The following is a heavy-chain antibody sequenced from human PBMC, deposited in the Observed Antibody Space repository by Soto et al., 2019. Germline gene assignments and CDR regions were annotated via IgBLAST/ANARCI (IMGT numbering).Heavy chain of an antibody. CDR3: ARQAXLLRAGPNYYYHSVLDV. Sequence: LRLSCVGSGFTFNTYEMNWVRQAPGKGLEWVSYISKSGGTTYYAASLKGRFTVSRDNAKNSLYLQIDGLRADDTAVYYCARQAXLLRAGPNYYYHSVLDVWGQGTTVTVSS. J-gene: IGHJ6*02. CDR2: ISKSGGTT. CDR1: GFTFNTYE. V-gene: IGHV3-48*03. D-gene: IGHD3-22*01.